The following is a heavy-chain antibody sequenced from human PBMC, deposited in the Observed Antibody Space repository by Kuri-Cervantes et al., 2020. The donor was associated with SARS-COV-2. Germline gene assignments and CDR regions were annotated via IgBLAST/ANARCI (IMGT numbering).Heavy chain of an antibody. Sequence: SETLSLTCAVYGGSFSVYYWSWIRQPPGKGLEWIGEINHSGSTNYNPSLKSRVTISVDTSKNQFSLKLSSVTAADTAVYYCARDAPMVRGAPHDYWGQGTLVTVSS. J-gene: IGHJ4*02. D-gene: IGHD3-10*01. CDR1: GGSFSVYY. CDR3: ARDAPMVRGAPHDY. V-gene: IGHV4-34*01. CDR2: INHSGST.